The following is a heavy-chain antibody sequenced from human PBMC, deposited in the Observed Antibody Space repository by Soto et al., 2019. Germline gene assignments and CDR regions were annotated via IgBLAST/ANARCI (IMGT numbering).Heavy chain of an antibody. CDR3: ARGDCSAAGCYIHYYYGMDV. CDR1: GFTFRNYA. V-gene: IGHV3-23*01. J-gene: IGHJ6*02. Sequence: GGSLRLTCAAAGFTFRNYAMSWVRQAPGKGLEWVSAISRSGGTSYYADSVKGRFTISRDNAKNTLYLQMDNLRAEDTAVYYCARGDCSAAGCYIHYYYGMDVWGQGTTVTVSS. CDR2: ISRSGGTS. D-gene: IGHD2-2*02.